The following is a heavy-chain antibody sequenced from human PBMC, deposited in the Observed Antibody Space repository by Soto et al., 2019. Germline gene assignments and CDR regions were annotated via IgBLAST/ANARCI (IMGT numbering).Heavy chain of an antibody. J-gene: IGHJ3*02. CDR1: GYSFTSYW. CDR3: ARGRLAAAGNSCYDI. CDR2: IYPGDSDT. Sequence: GGSLEISCKGSGYSFTSYWIGWVRQMPGKGLEWMGIIYPGDSDTRYSPSFQGQVTISADKSISTAYLQWSSLKASDTAMYYCARGRLAAAGNSCYDIWGQGTMVTVSS. D-gene: IGHD6-13*01. V-gene: IGHV5-51*01.